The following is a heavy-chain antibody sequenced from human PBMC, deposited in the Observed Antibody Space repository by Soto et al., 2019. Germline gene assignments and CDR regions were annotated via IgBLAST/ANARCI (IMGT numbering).Heavy chain of an antibody. CDR1: GVSINSGGYY. CDR2: IYYTGHT. J-gene: IGHJ3*02. D-gene: IGHD1-1*01. V-gene: IGHV4-31*03. CDR3: ARGSQLERDALDI. Sequence: QVQLQESGPGLVKPSQTLSLTCSVSGVSINSGGYYWSWIRHRPGKGLEWIGYIYYTGHTFYNASLKSRVAMSLDTSKNQFSLKLSSVTAADTAVYYCARGSQLERDALDIWGQGTMVTVSS.